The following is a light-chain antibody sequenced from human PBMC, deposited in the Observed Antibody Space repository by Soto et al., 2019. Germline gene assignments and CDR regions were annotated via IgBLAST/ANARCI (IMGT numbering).Light chain of an antibody. Sequence: QSVLTQPASVSGSPGQSITISCTGTSSDVGDYNYVSWYQHHPGKAPKLMIYEVSNRPSGVSNRFSGSKSGNTASLTISGLQAEDEADYYCSSYTSSSTQVFGTGTQLTVL. J-gene: IGLJ1*01. CDR2: EVS. CDR3: SSYTSSSTQV. CDR1: SSDVGDYNY. V-gene: IGLV2-14*01.